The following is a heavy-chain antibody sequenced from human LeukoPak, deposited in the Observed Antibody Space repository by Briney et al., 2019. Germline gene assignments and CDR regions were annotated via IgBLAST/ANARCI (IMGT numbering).Heavy chain of an antibody. V-gene: IGHV4-59*01. D-gene: IGHD3-16*01. CDR3: ARETSQKGAHYMDV. J-gene: IGHJ6*03. Sequence: ASETLSLTCTASGGSISSYYWSWIRQPPGKGLEWIGYIYYSGSTNYNPSLKSRVTISVDTSKNQFSLKLSSVTAADTAVYYCARETSQKGAHYMDVWGKGTTVTISS. CDR1: GGSISSYY. CDR2: IYYSGST.